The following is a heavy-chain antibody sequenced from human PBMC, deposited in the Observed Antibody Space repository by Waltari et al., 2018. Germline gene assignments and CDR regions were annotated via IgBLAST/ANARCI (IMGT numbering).Heavy chain of an antibody. CDR2: IYYSGST. Sequence: QLQLQESGPGLGKPSETLSLPCTVSGDSISRRSYYWGWIRQSPGKGLEWIGSIYYSGSTDYNPTLKSRVTISGDTSKNQFSLKLSSVTAADTAVYYCARHWKKSGYRFDPWGQGTLVTVSS. J-gene: IGHJ5*02. V-gene: IGHV4-39*01. D-gene: IGHD5-12*01. CDR1: GDSISRRSYY. CDR3: ARHWKKSGYRFDP.